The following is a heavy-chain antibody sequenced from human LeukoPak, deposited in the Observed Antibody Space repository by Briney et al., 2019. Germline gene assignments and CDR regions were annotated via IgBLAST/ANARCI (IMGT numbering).Heavy chain of an antibody. CDR2: IYHSGST. CDR3: ARVDTTVTIF. D-gene: IGHD4-17*01. Sequence: SETLSLTCAVYGGSFSGYYWSWIRQPPGKGLEWIGEIYHSGSTNYNPSLKSRVTISVDTSKNQFSLKLSSVTAADTAVYYCARVDTTVTIFWGQGTLVTVSS. V-gene: IGHV4-34*09. J-gene: IGHJ4*02. CDR1: GGSFSGYY.